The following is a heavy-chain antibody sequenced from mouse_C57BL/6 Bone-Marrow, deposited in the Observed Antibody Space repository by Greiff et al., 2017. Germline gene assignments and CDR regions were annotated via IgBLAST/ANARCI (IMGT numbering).Heavy chain of an antibody. CDR2: INPSSGYT. J-gene: IGHJ1*03. V-gene: IGHV1-7*01. D-gene: IGHD1-1*01. CDR1: GYTFTSYW. Sequence: QVQLKQSGAELAKPGASVKLSCKASGYTFTSYWMHWVKQRPGQGLEWIGYINPSSGYTKYNQKFKDKATLTADKSSSTADMQLSSLTYEDSAVYYCARWYYGSSWYFDVWGTGTTVTVSS. CDR3: ARWYYGSSWYFDV.